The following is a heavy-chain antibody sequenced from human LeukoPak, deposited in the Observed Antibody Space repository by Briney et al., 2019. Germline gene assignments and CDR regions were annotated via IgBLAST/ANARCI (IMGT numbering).Heavy chain of an antibody. CDR3: ARSSDILTGYWTFDY. V-gene: IGHV1-69*06. D-gene: IGHD3-9*01. J-gene: IGHJ4*02. CDR1: GGTFSSYA. Sequence: ASVKVSCKASGGTFSSYAISWVRQAPGQGPEWMGGIIPIFGTANYAQKFQGRVTITADKSTSTAYMELSSLRSEDTAVYYCARSSDILTGYWTFDYWGQGTLVTVSS. CDR2: IIPIFGTA.